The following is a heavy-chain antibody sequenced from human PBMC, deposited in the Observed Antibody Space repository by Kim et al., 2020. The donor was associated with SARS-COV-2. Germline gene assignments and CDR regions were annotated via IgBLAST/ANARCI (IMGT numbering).Heavy chain of an antibody. CDR3: ARSYYYDDGGSSSFDS. J-gene: IGHJ4*01. Sequence: SETLSLTCTVSGGSISTRYYWGWIRQPPGEGLEWIGSIYYGGSTYYNPSLKSRVTISVDTSKNQFSLRLSSVTAADSAVYFCARSYYYDDGGSSSFDSWG. V-gene: IGHV4-39*01. D-gene: IGHD3-22*01. CDR2: IYYGGST. CDR1: GGSISTRYY.